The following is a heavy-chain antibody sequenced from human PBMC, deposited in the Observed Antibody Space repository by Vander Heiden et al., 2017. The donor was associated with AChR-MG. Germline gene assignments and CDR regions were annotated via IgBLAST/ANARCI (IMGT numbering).Heavy chain of an antibody. Sequence: QVQLQESGPGLVKPSETLSLTCTVSGGSISSYYWNWIRQPPGKGLEWIGYIYYSGSTNYNPSLKSRVTISVDTSKNQFSLKLSSVTAADTAVYYCARALTGTTVWFDPWGQGTLVTFPS. CDR3: ARALTGTTVWFDP. J-gene: IGHJ5*02. CDR1: GGSISSYY. D-gene: IGHD1-7*01. CDR2: IYYSGST. V-gene: IGHV4-59*01.